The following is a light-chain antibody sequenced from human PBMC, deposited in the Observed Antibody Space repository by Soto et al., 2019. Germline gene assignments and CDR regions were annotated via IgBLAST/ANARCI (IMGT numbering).Light chain of an antibody. CDR2: GAS. J-gene: IGKJ1*01. V-gene: IGKV3-20*01. Sequence: EIALTQSPGTLSLSPGERATLSCRASQSVSSSYLAWFQQKPGQAPRLLIYGASSRATGIPDRFSGSGSGTDFNLTISRLETEDFAVYDCQQCGSSPETFGQGTKGDIK. CDR1: QSVSSSY. CDR3: QQCGSSPET.